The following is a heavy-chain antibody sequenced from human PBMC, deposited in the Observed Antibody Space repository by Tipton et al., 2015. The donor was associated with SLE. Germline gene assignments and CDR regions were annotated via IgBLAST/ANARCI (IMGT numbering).Heavy chain of an antibody. J-gene: IGHJ4*02. D-gene: IGHD6-19*01. CDR2: INHSGST. Sequence: TLSLTCAVYGGSFSGYYWSWIRQSPGKGLEWIGEINHSGSTNYNPSLKSRVTISVDTSKNQFSLKLTSVTAADTAVYYCARGPSEFSIAVAGTGGDYWGQGTLVTVSS. CDR3: ARGPSEFSIAVAGTGGDY. V-gene: IGHV4-34*01. CDR1: GGSFSGYY.